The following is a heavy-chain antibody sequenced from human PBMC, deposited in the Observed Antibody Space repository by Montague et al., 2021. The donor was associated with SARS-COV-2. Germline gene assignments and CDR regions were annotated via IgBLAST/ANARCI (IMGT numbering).Heavy chain of an antibody. J-gene: IGHJ4*02. Sequence: SETLSLTCTVSGDSISGFYWNWIRQPPGKGLEWVGKIYNSGITNYNPSLRSRVTISVDTSKNQFSLKLISVTAADTALYYCARGVVAAPDTSDYWGQGTLGTASP. CDR2: IYNSGIT. D-gene: IGHD6-13*01. V-gene: IGHV4-59*13. CDR1: GDSISGFY. CDR3: ARGVVAAPDTSDY.